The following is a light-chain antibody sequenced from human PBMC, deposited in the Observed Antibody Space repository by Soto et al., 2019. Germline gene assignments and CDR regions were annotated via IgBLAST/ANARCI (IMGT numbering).Light chain of an antibody. J-gene: IGKJ1*01. CDR3: QQYNNWPGT. CDR1: QTISSSY. Sequence: EIVLTQSPGTLSFSPGERATLSCRVSQTISSSYLAWYQQKPGQAPRLLIYGASTRATGIPARFSGSGSGTEFTLTISSLQSEDFAVYYCQQYNNWPGTFGQGTKVDI. V-gene: IGKV3-15*01. CDR2: GAS.